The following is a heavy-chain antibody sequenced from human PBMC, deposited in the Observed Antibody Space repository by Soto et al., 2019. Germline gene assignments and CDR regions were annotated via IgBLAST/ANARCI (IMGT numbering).Heavy chain of an antibody. J-gene: IGHJ4*02. CDR2: ISYDGTNK. CDR3: GRDPDSGARYYLDL. D-gene: IGHD1-26*01. V-gene: IGHV3-30*04. CDR1: GFMFSAYA. Sequence: PGGSLRLSCAASGFMFSAYAMLWVRQAPGKGLEWVAAISYDGTNKYYADSIKGRFTISRDDSKQTAYLEMKSRRAEDTAVYYWGRDPDSGARYYLDLWGQGTQVTVSS.